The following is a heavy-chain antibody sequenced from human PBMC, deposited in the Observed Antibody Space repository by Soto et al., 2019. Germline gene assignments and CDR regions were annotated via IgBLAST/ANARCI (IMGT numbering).Heavy chain of an antibody. CDR1: GFTFSSYA. Sequence: GVLRLSCSASGFTFSSYAMHWVRQAPGKGLEYVSAISSNGGSTYYADSVKGRFTISRDNSKNTLYLQMSSLRAEDTAVYYCVKDFFRLGELSGLQDTWFVPRGQGTPITVSP. J-gene: IGHJ5*02. D-gene: IGHD3-16*02. V-gene: IGHV3-64D*08. CDR2: ISSNGGST. CDR3: VKDFFRLGELSGLQDTWFVP.